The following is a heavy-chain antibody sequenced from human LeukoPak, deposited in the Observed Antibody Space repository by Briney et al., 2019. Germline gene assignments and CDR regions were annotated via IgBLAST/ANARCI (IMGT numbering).Heavy chain of an antibody. Sequence: GGSLRLSCAASGFTFSSYAMSWVRQAPGKGLEWVSAISGSGGSTYYADSVKGRFTISRDNSKNTLYLQMNSLRAEDTAVYYCAKDYYYVISVYRPFDYWGQGTLVTVSS. CDR3: AKDYYYVISVYRPFDY. V-gene: IGHV3-23*01. D-gene: IGHD3-22*01. J-gene: IGHJ4*02. CDR2: ISGSGGST. CDR1: GFTFSSYA.